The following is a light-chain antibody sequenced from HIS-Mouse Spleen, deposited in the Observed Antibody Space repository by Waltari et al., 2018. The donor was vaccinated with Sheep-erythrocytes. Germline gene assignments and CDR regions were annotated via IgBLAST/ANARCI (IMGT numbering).Light chain of an antibody. CDR2: SNN. Sequence: QSVLTQPPSASGTPGQRFTISCSGSSSNIGSNTVNWYQQLPGTAPKLLIYSNNPRPSGVPDRFSGSKSGTSASLAISGLQSEDEADYYCAAWDDSLNGYVFGTGTKVTVL. J-gene: IGLJ1*01. CDR1: SSNIGSNT. CDR3: AAWDDSLNGYV. V-gene: IGLV1-44*01.